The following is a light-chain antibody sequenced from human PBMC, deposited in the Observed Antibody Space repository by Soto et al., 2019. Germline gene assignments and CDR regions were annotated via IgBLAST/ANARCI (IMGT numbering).Light chain of an antibody. CDR1: QSVFSN. J-gene: IGKJ1*01. Sequence: EIVLTQSPCTLSVSPGERATLSCRASQSVFSNLAWYQHKPGQAPRLLIYRASSRATGVPARFSGSGSGTEITLTISGPQSEDFAVYYCQQYNNWWTFGQGTRWIS. CDR3: QQYNNWWT. CDR2: RAS. V-gene: IGKV3-15*01.